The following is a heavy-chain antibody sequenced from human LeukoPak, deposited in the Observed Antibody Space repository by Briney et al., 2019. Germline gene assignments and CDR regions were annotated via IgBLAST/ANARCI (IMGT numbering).Heavy chain of an antibody. J-gene: IGHJ5*02. CDR1: GGSISSGSYY. V-gene: IGHV4-61*02. CDR2: IYTSGST. CDR3: ARDMYYDSSGRNWFDP. Sequence: SETLSLTCTVSGGSISSGSYYWSWIRQPAGKGLEWIGRIYTSGSTNYNPSLESRVTISVDTSKNQFSLKLSSVTAADTAVYYCARDMYYDSSGRNWFDPWGQGTLVTVSS. D-gene: IGHD3-22*01.